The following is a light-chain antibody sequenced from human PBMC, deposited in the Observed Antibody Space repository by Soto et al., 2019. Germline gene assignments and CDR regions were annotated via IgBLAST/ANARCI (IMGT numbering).Light chain of an antibody. CDR3: QKYNSAPFT. V-gene: IGKV1-27*01. CDR1: QGISNY. CDR2: AAS. J-gene: IGKJ4*01. Sequence: DIQMTQSPSSLSASVGDRVTITCRASQGISNYLAWYQQKPGKVPKLLIYAASTLQSGVQFQLSGSGSGKIFTLTISSLQPEDVATYYCQKYNSAPFTFGGGTKVDIK.